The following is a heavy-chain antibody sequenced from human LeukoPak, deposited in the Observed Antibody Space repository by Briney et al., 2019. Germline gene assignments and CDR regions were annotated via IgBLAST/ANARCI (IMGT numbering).Heavy chain of an antibody. V-gene: IGHV4-59*01. J-gene: IGHJ4*02. D-gene: IGHD2-2*02. CDR2: IYYSGST. CDR1: GGSISSYY. Sequence: SETLSLTCTVSGGSISSYYWSWIRQPPGKGLEWIGYIYYSGSTNYNPSLKSRVTISVDTSKNQFSPKLSSVTAADTAVYYCARLYGAYFDYWGQGTLVTVSS. CDR3: ARLYGAYFDY.